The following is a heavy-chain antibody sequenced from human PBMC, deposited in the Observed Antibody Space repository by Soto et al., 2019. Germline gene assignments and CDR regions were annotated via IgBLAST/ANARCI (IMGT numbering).Heavy chain of an antibody. CDR2: IVPMLGVT. V-gene: IGHV1-69*08. Sequence: QVPLVQSGAEVKKPGSSVKVSCEASGGTSTIYTITWVRQAPGQGLAWMGRIVPMLGVTNYARNFQGRVTFTADTSTGTAYMELSSLRFEDTAMYYCATEKSGAGRVGVFYWGQGTQVTVSS. CDR1: GGTSTIYT. J-gene: IGHJ4*02. D-gene: IGHD1-26*01. CDR3: ATEKSGAGRVGVFY.